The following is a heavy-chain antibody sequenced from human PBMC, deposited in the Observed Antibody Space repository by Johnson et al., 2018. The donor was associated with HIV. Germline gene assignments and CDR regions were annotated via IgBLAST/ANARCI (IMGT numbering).Heavy chain of an antibody. Sequence: VQLVESGGGVVQPGRSLRLSCAASGFTFSSYAMHWVRQAPGKGLEWVAVISYDGSNKYYADSVKGRFTISRDNSKSTLYLQMNSLRAEDTAVYYCIQLDAFDIWGQGTMVTVSS. CDR3: IQLDAFDI. D-gene: IGHD5-18*01. CDR1: GFTFSSYA. J-gene: IGHJ3*02. CDR2: ISYDGSNK. V-gene: IGHV3-30*04.